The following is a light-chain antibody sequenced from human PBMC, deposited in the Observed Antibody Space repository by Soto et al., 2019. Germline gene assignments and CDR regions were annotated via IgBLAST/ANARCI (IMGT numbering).Light chain of an antibody. CDR1: QAISSY. J-gene: IGKJ5*01. V-gene: IGKV1-9*01. CDR2: AAS. Sequence: DIQLTQAPSFLPASAGDRVSVTCRASQAISSYLAWYQQKPGRAPKLLIYAASTLQSGVPSRFSGSGSGTEFTLTITSLQPEDFATYYCQQLNSFPITFCQGTRMEIK. CDR3: QQLNSFPIT.